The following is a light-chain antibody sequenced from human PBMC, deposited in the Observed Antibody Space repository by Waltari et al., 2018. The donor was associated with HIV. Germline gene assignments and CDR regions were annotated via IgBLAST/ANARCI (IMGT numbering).Light chain of an antibody. V-gene: IGLV1-40*01. CDR2: GNN. CDR1: TSNIQTPYD. Sequence: QSVLTQPPSVSGAPGQSASISCTGTTSNIQTPYDVHWYQQLPGAAPKLLVYGNNKRPSGVPARFSGSKSGTSASLAITGLQSEDEAFYYCQSYDSSLTAVIFGGGTKLTVL. J-gene: IGLJ2*01. CDR3: QSYDSSLTAVI.